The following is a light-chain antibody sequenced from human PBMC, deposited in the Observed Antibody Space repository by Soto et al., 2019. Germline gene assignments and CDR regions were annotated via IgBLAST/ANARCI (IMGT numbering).Light chain of an antibody. V-gene: IGKV1-6*01. J-gene: IGKJ4*01. CDR1: QGIRND. CDR3: LQDYNYPLT. Sequence: AIQMTQSPSSLSASVGDRVTITCRASQGIRNDLGWYQQKPGKAPKLLIYAATTLQSGVPSRFSGSGSGTDFTLTISSPQPEDFATYYCLQDYNYPLTFGGGTKVEIK. CDR2: AAT.